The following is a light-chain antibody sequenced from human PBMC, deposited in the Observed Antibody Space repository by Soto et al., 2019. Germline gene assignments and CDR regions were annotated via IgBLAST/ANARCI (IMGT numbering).Light chain of an antibody. CDR2: DAS. V-gene: IGKV3-11*01. J-gene: IGKJ4*01. CDR1: QSVSSY. Sequence: EIVLTQSPATLSLSPGERATLSCRASQSVSSYLAWYQQKPGQAPRLLLYDASNRVTGNPPRFSGSGSGTDFTLTISSLEPEDFAVYYCQQRSNLPPRLTFGGGTKVQIK. CDR3: QQRSNLPPRLT.